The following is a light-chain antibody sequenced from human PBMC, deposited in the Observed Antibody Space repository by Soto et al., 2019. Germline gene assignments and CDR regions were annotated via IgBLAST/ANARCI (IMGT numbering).Light chain of an antibody. CDR1: PDIDSC. J-gene: IGKJ4*01. V-gene: IGKV1-12*01. Sequence: DIQMNQSPSSVSASIGDRVTITCRASPDIDSCLAWFQQKPGEAPRLLMYAEISLNSGVPSRFSGAGSGTDFSLTISSLQPEDFATYFCQQGNSFPLTFGGGTKVEIK. CDR3: QQGNSFPLT. CDR2: AEI.